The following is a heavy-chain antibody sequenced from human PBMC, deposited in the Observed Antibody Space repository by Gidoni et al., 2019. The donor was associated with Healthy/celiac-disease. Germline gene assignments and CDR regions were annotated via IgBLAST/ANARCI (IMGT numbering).Heavy chain of an antibody. CDR1: GFTSSSYG. Sequence: QVQLVESGGGVVQPGRSLRLSCAASGFTSSSYGLHWVRQAPGQGLEWVAVIWYEGSNKYYADSVKGRFTISRDNSKNTLYLQMNSLRAEDTAVYYCARDRRNYDILTGYYPPGDYWGQGTLVTVSS. J-gene: IGHJ4*02. CDR3: ARDRRNYDILTGYYPPGDY. CDR2: IWYEGSNK. V-gene: IGHV3-33*01. D-gene: IGHD3-9*01.